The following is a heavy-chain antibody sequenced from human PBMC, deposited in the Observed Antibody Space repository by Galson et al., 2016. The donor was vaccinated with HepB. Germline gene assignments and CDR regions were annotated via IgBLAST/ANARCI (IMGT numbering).Heavy chain of an antibody. CDR2: ISAYNGNT. V-gene: IGHV1-18*01. CDR3: ARDPRKIRDQLLEIYYYHYAMDV. Sequence: SVKVSCKASGYTFTTYGISWVRQAPGQGLEWMGWISAYNGNTNYAQKLQGRVTMTTDTSTSTAYMELRSLRSDDTAVYYGARDPRKIRDQLLEIYYYHYAMDVWGQGTTVTVSS. D-gene: IGHD2-2*01. J-gene: IGHJ6*02. CDR1: GYTFTTYG.